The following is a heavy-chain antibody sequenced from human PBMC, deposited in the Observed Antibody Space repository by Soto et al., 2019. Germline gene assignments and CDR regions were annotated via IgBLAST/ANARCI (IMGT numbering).Heavy chain of an antibody. J-gene: IGHJ4*02. Sequence: SDTCGVSYGYIRTHYWSWILQNPVKGLECIGCIYYGGSADYNPSLKSRVTISVDTSKKQFSLKLSSVTAADTAVYYCARGGHCANGVCSALEYWGQGTLVTVSS. D-gene: IGHD2-8*01. CDR1: YGYIRTHY. CDR3: ARGGHCANGVCSALEY. CDR2: IYYGGSA. V-gene: IGHV4-59*08.